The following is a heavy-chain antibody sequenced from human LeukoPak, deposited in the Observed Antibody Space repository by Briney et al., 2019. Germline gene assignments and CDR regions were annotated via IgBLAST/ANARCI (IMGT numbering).Heavy chain of an antibody. D-gene: IGHD1-26*01. CDR2: INPSGGNT. Sequence: ASVKVSCKASVDIFTSFYMHWVRQAHGQGLEWMGIINPSGGNTGYAQKFQGRVTMTRDTSTSIVYMELSSLRSEDTAVYYCAREVGIRGHFDYWGRGTPVTVSS. CDR1: VDIFTSFY. J-gene: IGHJ4*02. V-gene: IGHV1-46*01. CDR3: AREVGIRGHFDY.